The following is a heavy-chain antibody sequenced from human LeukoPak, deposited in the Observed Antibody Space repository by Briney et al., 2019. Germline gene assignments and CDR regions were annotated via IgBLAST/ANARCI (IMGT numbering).Heavy chain of an antibody. Sequence: SETLSLTCTVSGGSISSGGYYWSWIRQHPGKGLEWIGYIYYSGSTYYNPSLKSRVTISVDTSKNQFSLKLSSVTAADTAVYYCARDSAWFGERSGGYYYYYGMDVWGQGTTVTVSS. CDR2: IYYSGST. D-gene: IGHD3-10*01. CDR1: GGSISSGGYY. V-gene: IGHV4-31*03. J-gene: IGHJ6*02. CDR3: ARDSAWFGERSGGYYYYYGMDV.